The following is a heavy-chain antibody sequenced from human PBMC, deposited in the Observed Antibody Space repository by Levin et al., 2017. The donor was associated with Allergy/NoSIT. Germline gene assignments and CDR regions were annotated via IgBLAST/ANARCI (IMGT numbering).Heavy chain of an antibody. V-gene: IGHV4-59*01. CDR3: AREGGRWENYGYSPAFDY. D-gene: IGHD5-18*01. CDR1: GGSISSYY. Sequence: PSETLSLTCTVSGGSISSYYWSWIRQPPGKGLEWIGYIYYSGSTNYNPSLKSRVTISVDTSKNQFSLKLSSVTAADTAVYYCAREGGRWENYGYSPAFDYWGQGTLVTVSS. CDR2: IYYSGST. J-gene: IGHJ4*02.